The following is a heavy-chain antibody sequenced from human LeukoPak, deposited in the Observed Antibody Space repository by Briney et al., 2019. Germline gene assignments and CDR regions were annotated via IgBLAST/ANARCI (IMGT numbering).Heavy chain of an antibody. D-gene: IGHD3-22*01. Sequence: ASVKVSCKASGYTFSIYGFSWVRQAPGQGLEWMGWISAYNGNTNYAQKFQGRVTMTRDMSTSTVYMELSSLRSEDTAVYYCARAIYDSSGSPFWGLNYWGQGTLVTVSS. CDR3: ARAIYDSSGSPFWGLNY. CDR2: ISAYNGNT. J-gene: IGHJ4*02. V-gene: IGHV1-18*01. CDR1: GYTFSIYG.